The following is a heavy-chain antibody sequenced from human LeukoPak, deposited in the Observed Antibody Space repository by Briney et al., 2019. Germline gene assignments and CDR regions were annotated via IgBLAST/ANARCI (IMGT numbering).Heavy chain of an antibody. CDR1: GFTFDDYA. J-gene: IGHJ4*02. Sequence: PGGSLRLSCAASGFTFDDYAMHWVRQAPGKGLEWVSGISWNSGSIGYADSVKGRFTISRDNAKNSLYLQMNSLRAEDTAVYYCARDHMVARNFDYWGQGTLVTVSS. CDR2: ISWNSGSI. CDR3: ARDHMVARNFDY. D-gene: IGHD5-12*01. V-gene: IGHV3-9*01.